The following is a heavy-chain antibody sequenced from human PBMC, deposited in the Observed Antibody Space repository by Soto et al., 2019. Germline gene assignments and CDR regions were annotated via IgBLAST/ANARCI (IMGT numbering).Heavy chain of an antibody. CDR1: GFSLTATGVG. CDR3: AHRGWFAEGHPNWFDP. J-gene: IGHJ5*02. V-gene: IGHV2-5*02. CDR2: VYWDDDE. D-gene: IGHD2-8*01. Sequence: QITLKESGPTLVKPTQTLTLTCTFSGFSLTATGVGVGWIRQPPGKALEWLALVYWDDDERDNPSLKNRLTITKDTSRNHVVLTMTNMDHVDTATYYCAHRGWFAEGHPNWFDPWGQGALVTASS.